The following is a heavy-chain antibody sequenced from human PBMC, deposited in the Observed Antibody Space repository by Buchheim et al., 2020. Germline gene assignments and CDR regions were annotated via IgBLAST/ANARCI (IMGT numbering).Heavy chain of an antibody. D-gene: IGHD3-3*01. CDR2: VVTIFGTT. CDR3: TTTFCSDNNCCLNRLYQYGMDV. CDR1: GASLNNFA. J-gene: IGHJ6*02. Sequence: QVQLVQSGAEVKTPGSSVKVSCRASGASLNNFAVSWVRQAPGEGLEWVGGVVTIFGTTNYAQKFQGRVTITADKSTNTAYMELRSLRSADTAVYYCTTTFCSDNNCCLNRLYQYGMDVWSQGTT. V-gene: IGHV1-69*06.